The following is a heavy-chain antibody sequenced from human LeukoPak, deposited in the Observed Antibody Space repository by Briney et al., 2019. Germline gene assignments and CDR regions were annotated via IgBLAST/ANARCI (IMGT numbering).Heavy chain of an antibody. CDR2: INQDGSEE. D-gene: IGHD5-12*01. CDR3: VRDGGVSGYDLLDY. J-gene: IGHJ4*02. CDR1: GFTFRNYW. Sequence: GGTLRLSCAASGFTFRNYWMSWVPHAPGKGLERVAHINQDGSEEHYMDSVKARFIISRDNAKNSLSLQMDSLRAEDTAVYYCVRDGGVSGYDLLDYWGQGTLVTVSS. V-gene: IGHV3-7*01.